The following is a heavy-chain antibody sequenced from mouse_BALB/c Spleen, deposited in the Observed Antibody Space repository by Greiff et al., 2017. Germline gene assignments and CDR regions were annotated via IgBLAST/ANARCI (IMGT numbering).Heavy chain of an antibody. V-gene: IGHV1S137*01. CDR1: GYTFTDYA. CDR3: ARLGDGYYVAMDY. D-gene: IGHD2-3*01. J-gene: IGHJ4*01. CDR2: ISTYYGDA. Sequence: VQRVESGAELVRPGVSVKISCKGSGYTFTDYAMHWVKQSHAKSLEWIGVISTYYGDASYNQKFKGKATMTVDKSSSTAYMELARLTSEDSAIYYCARLGDGYYVAMDYWGQGTSVTVSS.